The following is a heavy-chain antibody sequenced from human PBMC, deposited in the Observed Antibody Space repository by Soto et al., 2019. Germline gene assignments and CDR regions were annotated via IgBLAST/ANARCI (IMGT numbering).Heavy chain of an antibody. D-gene: IGHD2-15*01. Sequence: EVQLSESGGGLVQPGGSLILSCAASGFTFTSYTMSWVRQAPKKGLEWVSAFSGSSGSTYYADSVKGRFTISRDNSKNMLYLQMNSLRAEDTAIYYCAKGYCTGGSCSRRYWYFDLWGRGTLVTVSS. CDR1: GFTFTSYT. CDR2: FSGSSGST. CDR3: AKGYCTGGSCSRRYWYFDL. J-gene: IGHJ2*01. V-gene: IGHV3-23*01.